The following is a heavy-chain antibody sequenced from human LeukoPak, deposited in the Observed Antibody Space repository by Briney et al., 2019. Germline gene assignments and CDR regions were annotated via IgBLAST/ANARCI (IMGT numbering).Heavy chain of an antibody. CDR3: ARRSYCSSTSCYSSYYCYYGMDV. CDR1: GYGFTSYW. D-gene: IGHD2-2*01. V-gene: IGHV5-51*01. CDR2: IYPGDSDT. J-gene: IGHJ6*04. Sequence: GVSLQISSQGSGYGFTSYWIGWVRSMPGKGLGWMGIIYPGDSDTRYSPSFQGQVTISADKSISTAYLQWSSLKASDTAMYYCARRSYCSSTSCYSSYYCYYGMDVWGKGTTVTVSS.